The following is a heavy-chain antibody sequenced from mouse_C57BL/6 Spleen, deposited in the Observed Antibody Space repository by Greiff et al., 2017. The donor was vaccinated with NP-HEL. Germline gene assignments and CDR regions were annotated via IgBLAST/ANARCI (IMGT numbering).Heavy chain of an antibody. CDR3: ARLTYGYDGNWYFDV. J-gene: IGHJ1*03. V-gene: IGHV1-82*01. D-gene: IGHD2-2*01. CDR2: IYPGDGDT. CDR1: GYAFSSSW. Sequence: QVQLQQSGPELVKSGASVKISCKASGYAFSSSWMNWVKQRPGKGLEWIGRIYPGDGDTNYNGKFKGKATLTADKSSSTAYMQLSSLTSEDSAVYFCARLTYGYDGNWYFDVWGTGTTVTVSS.